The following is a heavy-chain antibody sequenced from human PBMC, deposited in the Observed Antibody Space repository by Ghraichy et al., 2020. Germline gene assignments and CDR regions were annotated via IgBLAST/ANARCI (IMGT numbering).Heavy chain of an antibody. CDR1: GFTFSSYS. CDR3: ARDRDYSYYYYYYGMDV. J-gene: IGHJ6*02. Sequence: GSLRLSCAASGFTFSSYSMNWVRQAPGKGLEWVSYISSSSSTIYYADSVKGRFTISRDNAKNSLYLQMNSLRDEDTAVYYCARDRDYSYYYYYYGMDVWGQGTTVTISS. CDR2: ISSSSSTI. V-gene: IGHV3-48*02. D-gene: IGHD4-11*01.